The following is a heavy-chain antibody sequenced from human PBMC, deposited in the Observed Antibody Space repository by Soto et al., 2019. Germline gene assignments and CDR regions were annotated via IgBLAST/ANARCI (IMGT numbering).Heavy chain of an antibody. J-gene: IGHJ6*02. CDR2: IIPIVGTA. V-gene: IGHV1-69*12. CDR1: GGTFSSYA. Sequence: QVQLVQSGAEVKKPGSSVKVSCKASGGTFSSYAISWVRQAPGQGLEWMGGIIPIVGTADYAQKLPGRVTITADESTSTAYMELGILRSEDTAVYYCATTMKWNAGRYYYGMDVWGQGTTVTVSS. CDR3: ATTMKWNAGRYYYGMDV. D-gene: IGHD1-1*01.